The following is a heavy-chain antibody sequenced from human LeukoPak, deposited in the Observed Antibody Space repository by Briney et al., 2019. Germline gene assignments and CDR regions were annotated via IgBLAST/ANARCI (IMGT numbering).Heavy chain of an antibody. D-gene: IGHD6-13*01. CDR1: GFTFSSYW. Sequence: GGSLRLSCAASGFTFSSYWMSWVRQAPGKGLEWVANIEQDGSEKYYVDSVKGRFTISRDNAKNSLYLQMNSLGAEDTAVYYCARVSRIAAAGLFDYWGQGTLVTVSS. CDR2: IEQDGSEK. V-gene: IGHV3-7*01. J-gene: IGHJ4*02. CDR3: ARVSRIAAAGLFDY.